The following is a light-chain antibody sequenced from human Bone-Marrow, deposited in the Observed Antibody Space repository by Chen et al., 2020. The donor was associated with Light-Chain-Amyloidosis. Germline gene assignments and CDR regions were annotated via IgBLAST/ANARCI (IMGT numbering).Light chain of an antibody. CDR3: SSYTSSRTLV. J-gene: IGLJ2*01. V-gene: IGLV2-14*03. CDR1: SSDVGGYNH. Sequence: QSALTQPASVSGSPGQSLTISCTGTSSDVGGYNHVSWYQQHPGKAPKLMIYDVSNRPSGVSNRFSGSKSGNPASLTISGLQAEDEADYYCSSYTSSRTLVFGGGTKLTVL. CDR2: DVS.